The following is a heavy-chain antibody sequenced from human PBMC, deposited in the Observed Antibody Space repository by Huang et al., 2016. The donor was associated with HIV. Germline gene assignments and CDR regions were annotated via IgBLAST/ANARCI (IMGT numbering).Heavy chain of an antibody. Sequence: QVQLVQSGAEVKKPGSSVKVSCKASGGTFSTYAISWVGQGPGQGLEWMGGCSPIFGTANYAQKFQGTVTITADEFTSTAYMELSSLRAEDTALYYCARGRTRSSLYDSYYGLDVWGQGTTVTVSS. CDR2: CSPIFGTA. CDR1: GGTFSTYA. D-gene: IGHD6-6*01. CDR3: ARGRTRSSLYDSYYGLDV. J-gene: IGHJ6*02. V-gene: IGHV1-69*01.